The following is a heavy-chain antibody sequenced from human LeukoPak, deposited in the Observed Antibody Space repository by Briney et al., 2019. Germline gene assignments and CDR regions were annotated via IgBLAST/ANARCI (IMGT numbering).Heavy chain of an antibody. V-gene: IGHV3-66*02. Sequence: GGTLRLSCAASGFTFSSYGMSWVRQAPGKGLEWVSEIYSDGSTYYAASVKGRFSISRDSSKNTVYLQMNSLRAEDTAVYYCAKAMVRGVDYYYYYMDVWGKGTTVTISS. CDR1: GFTFSSYG. CDR2: IYSDGST. CDR3: AKAMVRGVDYYYYYMDV. D-gene: IGHD3-10*01. J-gene: IGHJ6*03.